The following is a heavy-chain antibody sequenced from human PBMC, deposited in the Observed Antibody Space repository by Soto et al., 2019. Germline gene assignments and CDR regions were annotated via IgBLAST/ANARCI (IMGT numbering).Heavy chain of an antibody. J-gene: IGHJ3*02. D-gene: IGHD3-3*01. CDR2: INAGKRNT. Sequence: QVQLVQSGAEVKKPGASVKVSCKASGYTFSSYAMHWVRQAPGQRLEWMGWINAGKRNTKYSQKFQGRVTITRDTSASTAYMELSSLRSEDTAVYYCARVRFCSGYYMGGGAFDIWGQGTMVTVSS. CDR3: ARVRFCSGYYMGGGAFDI. V-gene: IGHV1-3*01. CDR1: GYTFSSYA.